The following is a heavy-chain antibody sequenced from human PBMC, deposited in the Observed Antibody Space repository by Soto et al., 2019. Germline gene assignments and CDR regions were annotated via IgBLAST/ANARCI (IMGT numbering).Heavy chain of an antibody. CDR1: GYSFTSYW. V-gene: IGHV5-10-1*01. CDR2: IDPSDSYT. J-gene: IGHJ4*02. Sequence: GESLKISCKGSGYSFTSYWISWVRQMPGKGLEWMGRIDPSDSYTNYSPSFQGHVTISADKSISTAYLQWSSLKASDTTMYYCARQKHNVDTVDFDYWGQGTLVTVSS. D-gene: IGHD5-18*01. CDR3: ARQKHNVDTVDFDY.